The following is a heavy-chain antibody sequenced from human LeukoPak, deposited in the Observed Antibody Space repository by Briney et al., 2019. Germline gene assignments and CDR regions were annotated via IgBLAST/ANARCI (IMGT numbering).Heavy chain of an antibody. Sequence: SETLSLTCTVSGGSISSYYWSWIRQPPGKGLDWIGYIYYSGSTNYNPSLKSRVTISVDTSKNQFSLKLSSVTAADTAVYYCARARTVGYSSSWFYYYYMDVWGKGTTVTV. CDR2: IYYSGST. CDR3: ARARTVGYSSSWFYYYYMDV. D-gene: IGHD6-13*01. CDR1: GGSISSYY. V-gene: IGHV4-59*01. J-gene: IGHJ6*03.